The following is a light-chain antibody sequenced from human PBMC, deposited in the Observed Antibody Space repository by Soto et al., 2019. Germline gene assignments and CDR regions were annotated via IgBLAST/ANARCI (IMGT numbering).Light chain of an antibody. CDR2: DNN. CDR1: HTNIGNNF. CDR3: GTWDYSLTTVV. V-gene: IGLV1-51*01. Sequence: QSVLTQPPSVSAAPGQKVTISCSGSHTNIGNNFVSWYQHLPGTAPKLLIFDNNKRPSEIPDRFSGSKGGTSATLDITGLQPGDEAEYVCGTWDYSLTTVVFGGGTKLTVL. J-gene: IGLJ2*01.